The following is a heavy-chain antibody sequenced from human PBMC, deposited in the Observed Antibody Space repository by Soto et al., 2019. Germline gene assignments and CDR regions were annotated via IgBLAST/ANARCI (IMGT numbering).Heavy chain of an antibody. V-gene: IGHV4-61*01. D-gene: IGHD3-9*01. CDR3: ARAASPYFDFLYAFHP. CDR2: IYYTGTT. J-gene: IGHJ5*02. Sequence: SETLSLTCTVSGDPLSSGSYYWSWIRQSPGKRLEWIAYIYYTGTTKYNPSLKSRVTISVDTSKNQFSLRLTSVTAADTAVYYCARAASPYFDFLYAFHPWGQGPLVTVSS. CDR1: GDPLSSGSYY.